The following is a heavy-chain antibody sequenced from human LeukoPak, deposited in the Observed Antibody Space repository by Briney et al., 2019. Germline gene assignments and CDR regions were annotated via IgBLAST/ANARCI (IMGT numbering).Heavy chain of an antibody. V-gene: IGHV3-48*03. Sequence: GGSLRLSCAASGFTFSTYEMNWVRQAPGKGLGWVSYISSSGSTKNYAESVKGRFTISRDNAKNSLYLQMNSLRAEDTAVYYCARDSSVDYWGQGTLVTVSS. CDR3: ARDSSVDY. CDR1: GFTFSTYE. J-gene: IGHJ4*02. CDR2: ISSSGSTK. D-gene: IGHD6-19*01.